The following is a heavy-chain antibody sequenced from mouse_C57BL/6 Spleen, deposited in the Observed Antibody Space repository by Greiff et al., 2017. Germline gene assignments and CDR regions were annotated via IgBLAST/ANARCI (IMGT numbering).Heavy chain of an antibody. CDR1: GFNIKDDY. CDR2: IDPENGDT. D-gene: IGHD2-3*01. CDR3: TTRVYDGY. J-gene: IGHJ4*01. Sequence: AQLQQSGAELVRPGASVKLSCTASGFNIKDDYMHWVKQRPEQGLEWIGWIDPENGDTEYASKFQGKATITADTSSNTAYLQLSSLTSEDTAVYYCTTRVYDGYWGQGTSVTVSS. V-gene: IGHV14-4*01.